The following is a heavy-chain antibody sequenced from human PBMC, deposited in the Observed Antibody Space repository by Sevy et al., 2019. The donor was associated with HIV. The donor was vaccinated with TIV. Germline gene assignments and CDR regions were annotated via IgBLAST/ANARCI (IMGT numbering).Heavy chain of an antibody. CDR3: ARGVAVAVTTDWGGGFDY. J-gene: IGHJ4*02. V-gene: IGHV3-30-3*01. Sequence: GGSLRLSCAASGFTFSSYAMHWVRQAPGKGLEWVAVISYDGSNKYYADSVKGRFTISRDNSKNTLYLQMNSLRAEDTAVYYCARGVAVAVTTDWGGGFDYWGQGTLVTVSS. CDR1: GFTFSSYA. D-gene: IGHD6-19*01. CDR2: ISYDGSNK.